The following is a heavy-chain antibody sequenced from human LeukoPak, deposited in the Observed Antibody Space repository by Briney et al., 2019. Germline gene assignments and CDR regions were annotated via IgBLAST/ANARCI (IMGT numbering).Heavy chain of an antibody. D-gene: IGHD6-13*01. CDR1: GYTFTSYG. CDR3: ARSPSSSWYSAPFNY. CDR2: ISAYNGNT. J-gene: IGHJ4*02. Sequence: ASVKVSCKASGYTFTSYGISWVRQAPGQGLEWMGWISAYNGNTNYAQKLQGRVTMTTDTSTSTAYMELRSLRSDDTAVYYCARSPSSSWYSAPFNYWGQGTLVTVSS. V-gene: IGHV1-18*01.